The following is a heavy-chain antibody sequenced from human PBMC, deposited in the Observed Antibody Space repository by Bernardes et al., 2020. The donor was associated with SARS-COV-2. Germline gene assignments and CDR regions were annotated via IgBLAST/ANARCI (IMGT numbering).Heavy chain of an antibody. CDR1: GYSFTSYW. CDR3: ARRENRPGSPFDY. D-gene: IGHD3-10*01. Sequence: GESLKISCKGSGYSFTSYWIGWVRQMPGKGLEWMAIIYPGDSDTRYSPSFQGQVTISADRSISTAYLQWSSLKASDTAIYYCARRENRPGSPFDYWGQGNLVTVSS. V-gene: IGHV5-51*01. CDR2: IYPGDSDT. J-gene: IGHJ4*02.